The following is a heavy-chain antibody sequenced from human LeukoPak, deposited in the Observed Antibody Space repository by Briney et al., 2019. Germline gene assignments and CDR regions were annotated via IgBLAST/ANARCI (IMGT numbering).Heavy chain of an antibody. D-gene: IGHD3-9*01. J-gene: IGHJ4*02. Sequence: SETLSLTCAVSGGTFSSGGYSWSWIRQAPGKGLEWIGYIYHSGSTYYNPSLKSRVTISVDRSKNQFSLKLSSVTAADTAVYYCARDGGDILTGDYFDYWGQGTLVTVSS. V-gene: IGHV4-30-2*01. CDR2: IYHSGST. CDR3: ARDGGDILTGDYFDY. CDR1: GGTFSSGGYS.